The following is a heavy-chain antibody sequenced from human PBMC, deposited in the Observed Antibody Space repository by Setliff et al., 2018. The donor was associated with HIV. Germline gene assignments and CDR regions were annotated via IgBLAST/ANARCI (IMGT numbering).Heavy chain of an antibody. CDR3: ARDRYAGEIDY. D-gene: IGHD3-10*01. CDR1: GGSINTGHYY. CDR2: IYYTGNT. J-gene: IGHJ4*02. Sequence: SETLSLTCTVSGGSINTGHYYWSWIRHHPGKGLEWIAYIYYTGNTYFNPSLKSRITISIDTSKNQFSLKMSSVTAADTAVYYCARDRYAGEIDYWGQGTLVTVTS. V-gene: IGHV4-31*03.